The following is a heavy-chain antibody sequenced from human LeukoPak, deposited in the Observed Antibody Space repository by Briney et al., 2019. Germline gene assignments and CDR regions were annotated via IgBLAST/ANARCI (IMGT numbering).Heavy chain of an antibody. J-gene: IGHJ5*02. Sequence: SETLSLTCTVSGGSISSNSYYWGWIRQPPGKGLEWIGSIYYSGITYYNPSLKSRVTISVDTSKNQFSLKLSSVTAADTAVYYCASLSEYCSHGSCYLGWFDPWGQGTLVTVSS. CDR2: IYYSGIT. CDR1: GGSISSNSYY. D-gene: IGHD2-15*01. V-gene: IGHV4-39*07. CDR3: ASLSEYCSHGSCYLGWFDP.